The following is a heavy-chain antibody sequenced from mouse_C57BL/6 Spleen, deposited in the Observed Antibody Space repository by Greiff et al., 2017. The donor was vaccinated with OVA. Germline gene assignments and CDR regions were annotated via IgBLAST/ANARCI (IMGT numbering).Heavy chain of an antibody. J-gene: IGHJ3*01. Sequence: QVQLQQSGAELVRPGTSVKMSCKASGYTFTNYWIGWAKQRPGHGLEWIGDIYPGGGYTNYNEKFKGKATLTADKSSSTAYMQFSSLTSEDSAIYYCARGGYYGDFAYWGQGTLVTVSA. CDR3: ARGGYYGDFAY. D-gene: IGHD1-1*01. CDR1: GYTFTNYW. CDR2: IYPGGGYT. V-gene: IGHV1-63*01.